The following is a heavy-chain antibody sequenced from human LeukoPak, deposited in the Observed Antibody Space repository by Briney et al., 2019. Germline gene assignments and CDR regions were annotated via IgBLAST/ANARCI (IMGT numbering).Heavy chain of an antibody. CDR1: GFTFSSYG. D-gene: IGHD2-21*02. V-gene: IGHV3-30*18. CDR2: ISYDGSNK. J-gene: IGHJ4*02. Sequence: PGGSLRLSCVASGFTFSSYGMSWVRQAPGKGLEWVAVISYDGSNKYYADSVKGRFTISRDNSKNTLYLQMNSLRAEDTAVYYCAKPSFVGDWGYYFDYWGQGTLVTVSS. CDR3: AKPSFVGDWGYYFDY.